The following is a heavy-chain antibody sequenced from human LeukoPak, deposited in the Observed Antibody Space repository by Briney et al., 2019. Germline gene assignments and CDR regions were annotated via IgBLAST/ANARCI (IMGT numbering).Heavy chain of an antibody. CDR2: INHSGST. CDR1: GGSFSGYY. D-gene: IGHD1-26*01. CDR3: ARGLVGATHLDY. Sequence: PSGTLSLTCAVYGGSFSGYYWSWIRQPPGKGLEWIGEINHSGSTNYNPSLKSRVTISVDTSKNQFSLKLSSVTAADTAVYYCARGLVGATHLDYWGQGTLVTVSS. J-gene: IGHJ4*02. V-gene: IGHV4-34*01.